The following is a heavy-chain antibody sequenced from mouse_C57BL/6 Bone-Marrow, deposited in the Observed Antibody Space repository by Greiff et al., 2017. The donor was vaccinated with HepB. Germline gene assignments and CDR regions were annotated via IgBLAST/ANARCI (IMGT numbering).Heavy chain of an antibody. D-gene: IGHD3-1*01. CDR1: GYTFTSYW. CDR3: ARSGGYYAMDY. V-gene: IGHV1-64*01. J-gene: IGHJ4*01. Sequence: QVQLQQPGAELLKPGASVKLSCKASGYTFTSYWMHWVKQRPGQGLEWIGMIHPNSGSTNYNEKFKSKATLTVDKSSSTAYMQLSSLTSEDSAVYYCARSGGYYAMDYWGQGTSVTVSS. CDR2: IHPNSGST.